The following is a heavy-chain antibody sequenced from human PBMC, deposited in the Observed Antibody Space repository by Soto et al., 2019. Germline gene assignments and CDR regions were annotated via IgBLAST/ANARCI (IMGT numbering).Heavy chain of an antibody. CDR1: GGSISNYY. J-gene: IGHJ6*01. CDR2: IYYNWST. CDR3: GRHLCSGDFNYCNDAMVV. V-gene: IGHV4-59*08. D-gene: IGHD2-21*02. Sequence: QVQLQESGPGLVKPSETLSLTCTVSGGSISNYYWSWIRQPPGMELEWNGYIYYNWSTNYNPSLKSRVTISGDAYITQFSLHVSSATAADSPGYCCGRHLCSGDFNYCNDAMVVGGQGTTVTVSS.